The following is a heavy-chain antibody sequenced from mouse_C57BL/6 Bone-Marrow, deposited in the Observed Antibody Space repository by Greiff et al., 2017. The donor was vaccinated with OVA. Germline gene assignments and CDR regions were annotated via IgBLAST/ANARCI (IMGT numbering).Heavy chain of an antibody. J-gene: IGHJ4*01. CDR1: GYTFTSYW. CDR3: VIGGSSGYEYYAMDY. Sequence: QVQLQQPGAELVQPGASVKVSCKASGYTFTSYWMHWVKQRPGQGLEWIGRIHPSASDTTYNQQFKGKATLTVDKSSSTAYMQLSSLTSEDSAVYYCVIGGSSGYEYYAMDYWGQGTSVTVSS. D-gene: IGHD3-2*02. V-gene: IGHV1-74*01. CDR2: IHPSASDT.